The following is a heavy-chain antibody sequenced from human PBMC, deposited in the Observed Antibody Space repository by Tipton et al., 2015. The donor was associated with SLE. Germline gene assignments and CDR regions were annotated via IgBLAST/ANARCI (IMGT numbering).Heavy chain of an antibody. Sequence: TLSLTCAVSGYSISSGYYWGWIRQPAGKGLEWIGYISYSGSTNYNPSLKSRVTISVDTSKNQFSLKLSSVTAADTAVYYCAREFAPDRYYYYMDVWGKGTTVTVSS. D-gene: IGHD3-16*02. J-gene: IGHJ6*03. CDR3: AREFAPDRYYYYMDV. V-gene: IGHV4-38-2*02. CDR2: ISYSGST. CDR1: GYSISSGYY.